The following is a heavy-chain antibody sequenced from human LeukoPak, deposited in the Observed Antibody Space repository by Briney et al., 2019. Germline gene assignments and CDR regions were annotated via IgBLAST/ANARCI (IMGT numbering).Heavy chain of an antibody. Sequence: GGSLRLSCAASGFTFATYAMSWVRQPPGKGLEWVSSISGSADITYYADSVKGRFTISRDNSKNTLYLQMNSLRAEDTAVYYCAKMSGYRATYPPDYWGQGALVTVSS. J-gene: IGHJ4*02. D-gene: IGHD1-26*01. CDR3: AKMSGYRATYPPDY. CDR1: GFTFATYA. CDR2: ISGSADIT. V-gene: IGHV3-23*01.